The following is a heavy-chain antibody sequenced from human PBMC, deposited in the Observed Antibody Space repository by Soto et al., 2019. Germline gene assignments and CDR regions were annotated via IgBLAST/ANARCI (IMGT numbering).Heavy chain of an antibody. Sequence: RASVKVSCKASGGTFSSYAISWVRQAPGQGLEWMGGIIPIFGTANYAQKFQGRVTITADESTSTAYMELSSLRSEDTAVYYCARIRHYYDSSGSKFWFDPWGQGTLVTVSS. J-gene: IGHJ5*02. V-gene: IGHV1-69*13. D-gene: IGHD3-22*01. CDR2: IIPIFGTA. CDR1: GGTFSSYA. CDR3: ARIRHYYDSSGSKFWFDP.